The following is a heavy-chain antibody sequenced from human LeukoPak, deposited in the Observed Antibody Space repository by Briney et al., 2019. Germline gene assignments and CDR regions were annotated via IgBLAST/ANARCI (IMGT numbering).Heavy chain of an antibody. CDR3: TKREGPMSGSYDYFDP. Sequence: SETLSLTCTVSGGSISGYYWSWIRQPPGQGLEWIAYIHSNGYTNYNPSLKSRVTISVDTSKNQLSLKVTSVTAADTAMYYCTKREGPMSGSYDYFDPWGQGTLVTVS. D-gene: IGHD1-26*01. J-gene: IGHJ5*02. CDR1: GGSISGYY. V-gene: IGHV4-4*09. CDR2: IHSNGYT.